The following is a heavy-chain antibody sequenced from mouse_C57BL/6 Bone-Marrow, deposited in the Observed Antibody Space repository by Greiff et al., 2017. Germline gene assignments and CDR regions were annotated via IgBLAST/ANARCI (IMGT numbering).Heavy chain of an antibody. CDR1: GYTFTSYW. V-gene: IGHV1-7*01. Sequence: QVQLQQSGAELAKPGASVKLSCKASGYTFTSYWMHWVKQRPGQGLEWIGYINPSSGYTKYNQKFKGKATLTVDKSSSTAYMQLSSLTSEDSAVYFCARWGTAVVVSYWYFDVWGTGTTVTVSS. CDR3: ARWGTAVVVSYWYFDV. J-gene: IGHJ1*03. CDR2: INPSSGYT. D-gene: IGHD1-1*01.